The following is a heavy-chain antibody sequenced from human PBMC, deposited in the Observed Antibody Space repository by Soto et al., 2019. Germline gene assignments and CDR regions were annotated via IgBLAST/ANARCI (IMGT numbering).Heavy chain of an antibody. D-gene: IGHD3-10*01. CDR3: ARDSWFGDLSSLYFDY. CDR1: GFTFRSYE. V-gene: IGHV3-48*03. Sequence: GGSLRLSCEASGFTFRSYEMNWVRQAPGKGLEWISYISSSGSIIYYADSVKGRFTISRDNAKNSVYLQMNSLRAEDTAVYYCARDSWFGDLSSLYFDYWGQGTPVTVSS. J-gene: IGHJ4*02. CDR2: ISSSGSII.